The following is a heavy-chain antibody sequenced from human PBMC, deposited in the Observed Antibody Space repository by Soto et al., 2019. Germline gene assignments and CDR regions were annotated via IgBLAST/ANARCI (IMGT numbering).Heavy chain of an antibody. Sequence: PGGSLRLSCAASGFIGSSNYMTWVRQAPGKGLWWVSVIYSGGSKYYTDSVKARFPISRENSKTTFFLKITPRRAEDTAVYFCGRGSLQHSWRDHSPSISFDSWARGPL. V-gene: IGHV3-53*01. D-gene: IGHD3-3*02. J-gene: IGHJ4*02. CDR3: GRGSLQHSWRDHSPSISFDS. CDR1: GFIGSSNY. CDR2: IYSGGSK.